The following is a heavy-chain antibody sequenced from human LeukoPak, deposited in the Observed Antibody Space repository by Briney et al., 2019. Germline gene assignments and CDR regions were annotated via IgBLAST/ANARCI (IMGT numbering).Heavy chain of an antibody. D-gene: IGHD3-10*01. CDR2: IYYSGST. CDR1: GGSISSYY. J-gene: IGHJ6*03. Sequence: SETLSLTCTVSGGSISSYYWSWIRQPPGKGLEWIGYIYYSGSTNYNPSLKSRVTISVDTSKNQFSLKLSSVTAADTAVYYCARADYYGSGGHYYYYMDVWGKGTTVTVSS. CDR3: ARADYYGSGGHYYYYMDV. V-gene: IGHV4-59*01.